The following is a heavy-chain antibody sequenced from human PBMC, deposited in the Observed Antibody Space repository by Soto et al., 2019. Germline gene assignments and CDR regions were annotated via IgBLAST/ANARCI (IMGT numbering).Heavy chain of an antibody. Sequence: PSETLSLTCVVSGYSLSSGYYWAWIRQPPGKGLEWIGSMYHSGNAYYHPSLKSRAAISVDTSKNPFSLKLTSLTAADTAVYYCARDLSSSSQNWFDPWGQGTLVTVSS. J-gene: IGHJ5*02. D-gene: IGHD6-6*01. CDR1: GYSLSSGYY. CDR2: MYHSGNA. V-gene: IGHV4-38-2*01. CDR3: ARDLSSSSQNWFDP.